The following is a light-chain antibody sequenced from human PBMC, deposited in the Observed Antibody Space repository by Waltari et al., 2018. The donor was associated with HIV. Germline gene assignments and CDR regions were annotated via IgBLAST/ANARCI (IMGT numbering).Light chain of an antibody. J-gene: IGKJ1*01. V-gene: IGKV4-1*01. Sequence: DIVMTQSPDSLAVSLGERATINCKSSQSLLYSANNKNYLAWSQQRPGQPPKLLIYWASARESGVPDRFSGSGSGTDFILTISSLQADDVAVYYCHQYFSAPWTFGQGTKVEIK. CDR1: QSLLYSANNKNY. CDR2: WAS. CDR3: HQYFSAPWT.